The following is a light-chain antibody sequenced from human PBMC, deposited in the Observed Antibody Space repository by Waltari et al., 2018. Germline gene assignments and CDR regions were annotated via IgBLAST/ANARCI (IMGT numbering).Light chain of an antibody. V-gene: IGLV2-14*03. CDR1: SADIGTYTF. CDR2: DVT. J-gene: IGLJ1*01. CDR3: SSYTSDGTRV. Sequence: QPPLTQPASLSGSVGQSITISCTGTSADIGTYTFVSWYQQYPGKAPKLLIDDVTVRPSGICHRCSGSKSVNTASLIISGVQDEDEADYHCSSYTSDGTRVFGTGTTVTVL.